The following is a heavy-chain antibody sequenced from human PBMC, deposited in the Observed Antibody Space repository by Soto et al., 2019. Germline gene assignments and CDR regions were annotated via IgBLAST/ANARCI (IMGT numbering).Heavy chain of an antibody. Sequence: LSCAASGFTFSSYGMHWVRQAPGKGLEWVAVIWYDGSNKYYADSVKGRFTISRDNSKNTLYLQMNSLRAEDTAVYYCARDLGRYYFWSGYYEYKGFDPWGQGTLVNVSS. D-gene: IGHD3-3*01. CDR2: IWYDGSNK. V-gene: IGHV3-33*01. CDR3: ARDLGRYYFWSGYYEYKGFDP. J-gene: IGHJ5*02. CDR1: GFTFSSYG.